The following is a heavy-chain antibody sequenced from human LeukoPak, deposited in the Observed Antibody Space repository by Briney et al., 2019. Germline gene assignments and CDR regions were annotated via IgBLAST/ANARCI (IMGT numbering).Heavy chain of an antibody. CDR3: AKDLDYYDSSGYPDY. V-gene: IGHV1-18*01. CDR1: GYTFTSYG. J-gene: IGHJ4*02. D-gene: IGHD3-22*01. Sequence: ASVKVSCKASGYTFTSYGISRVRQAPGQGLEWMGWISAYNGNTNYAQKLQGRVTMTTDTSTSTAYMELRSLRSDDTALYYCAKDLDYYDSSGYPDYWGQGTLVTVSS. CDR2: ISAYNGNT.